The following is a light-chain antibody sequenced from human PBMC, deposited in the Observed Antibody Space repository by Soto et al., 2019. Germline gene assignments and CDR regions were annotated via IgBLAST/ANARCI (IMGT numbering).Light chain of an antibody. J-gene: IGKJ5*01. CDR3: QQYNSPIT. Sequence: DIQMTQSPSSLSASVGDRVTITCRASQTIGANLNWYRQKPGKAPTLLIYDATTLQSGVPSRFSGLGSGTDFTLTITSLQPDDFATYYCQQYNSPITFGQGTRLEIK. CDR2: DAT. V-gene: IGKV1-39*01. CDR1: QTIGAN.